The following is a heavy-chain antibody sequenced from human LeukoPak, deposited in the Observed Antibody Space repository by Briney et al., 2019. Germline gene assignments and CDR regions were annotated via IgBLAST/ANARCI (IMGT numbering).Heavy chain of an antibody. V-gene: IGHV3-7*01. D-gene: IGHD6-19*01. CDR3: ARDTYSSGWYDD. CDR1: GFTFSSYW. Sequence: PGRSLRPSCAASGFTFSSYWMSWVRQAPGKGLEWVANIKQDGSEKYYVDSVKGRFTISRDNATNSLYLQMNSQRAEDAAVYYCARDTYSSGWYDDWGQGTLVTVSS. J-gene: IGHJ5*02. CDR2: IKQDGSEK.